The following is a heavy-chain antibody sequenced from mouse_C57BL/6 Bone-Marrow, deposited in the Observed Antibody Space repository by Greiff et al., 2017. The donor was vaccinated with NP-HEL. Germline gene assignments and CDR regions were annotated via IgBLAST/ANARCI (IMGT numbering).Heavy chain of an antibody. CDR3: ARDGAYYDYADAY. J-gene: IGHJ3*01. D-gene: IGHD2-4*01. V-gene: IGHV1-7*01. CDR1: GYTFTSYW. CDR2: INHSSGYT. Sequence: QVQLQQSGAELAKPGASVKLSCKASGYTFTSYWMHWVKQRPGQGLEWIGYINHSSGYTKYNQKFKDKATLTADKSYSTAYMQLSSLTYEDSAVYYCARDGAYYDYADAYWGQGTLVTVSA.